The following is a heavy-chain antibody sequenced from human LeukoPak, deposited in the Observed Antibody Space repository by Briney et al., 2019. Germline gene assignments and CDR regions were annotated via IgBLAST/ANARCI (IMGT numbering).Heavy chain of an antibody. CDR2: IYTSGST. CDR1: GGSISSYY. V-gene: IGHV4-4*07. CDR3: ARHGWGYYDSAIDP. D-gene: IGHD3-22*01. Sequence: SETLSLTCTVSGGSISSYYWSWIRQPAGKGLEWIGRIYTSGSTNYNPSLKSRVTISVDTSKNQFSLKLSSVTAADTAVYYCARHGWGYYDSAIDPWGQGTLVTVSS. J-gene: IGHJ5*02.